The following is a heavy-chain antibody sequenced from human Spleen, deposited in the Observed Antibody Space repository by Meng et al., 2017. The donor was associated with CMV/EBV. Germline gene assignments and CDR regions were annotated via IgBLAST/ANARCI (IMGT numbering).Heavy chain of an antibody. V-gene: IGHV4-34*01. CDR1: GGSFSGYY. CDR2: LSYGGSI. D-gene: IGHD3-3*01. Sequence: SQTLSLTCAVYGGSFSGYYWSWIRQPPGKGLEWIGSLSYGGSIYYNSSLKSRVTISVDMSRNQLTLRLTSVTAADTAVYYCAKIFPSDYYRYSMDVWGQGTTVTVSS. CDR3: AKIFPSDYYRYSMDV. J-gene: IGHJ6*02.